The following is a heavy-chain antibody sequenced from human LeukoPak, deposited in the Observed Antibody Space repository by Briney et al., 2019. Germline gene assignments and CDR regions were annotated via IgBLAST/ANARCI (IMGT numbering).Heavy chain of an antibody. Sequence: GGSLRLSCAASEFTFDNYAMSWVRQAPGKGLEWVSVISGSGYYSYYADSVKGRFTVSRDNSKNTLYLQMNSLRAEDTAVYYCAKDNGLEYCSSTSCYRMWHAFDIWGQGTMVTVSS. V-gene: IGHV3-23*01. D-gene: IGHD2-2*01. CDR3: AKDNGLEYCSSTSCYRMWHAFDI. CDR2: ISGSGYYS. CDR1: EFTFDNYA. J-gene: IGHJ3*02.